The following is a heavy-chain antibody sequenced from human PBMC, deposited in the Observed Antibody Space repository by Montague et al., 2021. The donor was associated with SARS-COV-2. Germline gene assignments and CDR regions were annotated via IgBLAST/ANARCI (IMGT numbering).Heavy chain of an antibody. Sequence: TLSLTCTVSGGSISSCSYNWSRNRQPAGLGLEGNGRIYTSSSSNHYLSLKSRVTIATDTSKISLSLRLSSVTAAATAVYYCARVRPYYYDSSDNYSEAFDIWGQGTLVTVSS. V-gene: IGHV4-61*02. CDR1: GGSISSCSYN. CDR3: ARVRPYYYDSSDNYSEAFDI. D-gene: IGHD3-22*01. CDR2: IYTSSSS. J-gene: IGHJ3*02.